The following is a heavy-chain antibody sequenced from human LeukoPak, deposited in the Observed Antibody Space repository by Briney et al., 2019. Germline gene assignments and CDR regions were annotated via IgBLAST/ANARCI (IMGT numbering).Heavy chain of an antibody. J-gene: IGHJ4*02. CDR2: IYYSGST. CDR1: GGSISSGDYY. Sequence: RSSETLSLTCTVSGGSISSGDYYWSWIRQPPGKGLEWIGYIYYSGSTYYNPSLKSRVTISVDTSKNQFSLKLSSVTAADTAVYYCARAGGTVVVAEIDYWGQGTLVTVSS. V-gene: IGHV4-30-4*01. CDR3: ARAGGTVVVAEIDY. D-gene: IGHD2-15*01.